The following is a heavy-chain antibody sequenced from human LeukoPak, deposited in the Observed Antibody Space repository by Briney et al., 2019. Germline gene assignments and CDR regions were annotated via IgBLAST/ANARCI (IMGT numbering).Heavy chain of an antibody. CDR2: FNPEDGKV. CDR1: GYNLNELS. CDR3: ATDLPLDGDYSHWYFDL. V-gene: IGHV1-24*01. Sequence: ASVKVSCKVSGYNLNELSIHWVRQAPGKGLEWMGGFNPEDGKVVYSQNFQGRAIMTEDTSTDIGYMELSSLTSEDTAVYYCATDLPLDGDYSHWYFDLWGRGTLLTVSS. D-gene: IGHD4-17*01. J-gene: IGHJ2*01.